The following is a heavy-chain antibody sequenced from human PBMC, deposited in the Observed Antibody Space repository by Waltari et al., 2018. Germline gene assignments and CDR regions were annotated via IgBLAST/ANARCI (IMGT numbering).Heavy chain of an antibody. CDR3: AKDPSIAARPAYYFDY. V-gene: IGHV3-23*01. CDR2: ISGSGGST. Sequence: EVQLLESGGGLVQPGGSRRLSCAGSGFTFSSYGMSWVRQAQGKGLEWVSAISGSGGSTYYADSVKGRFTISRDNSKNTLYLQMNSLRAEDTAVYYCAKDPSIAARPAYYFDYWGQGTLVTVSS. J-gene: IGHJ4*02. D-gene: IGHD6-6*01. CDR1: GFTFSSYG.